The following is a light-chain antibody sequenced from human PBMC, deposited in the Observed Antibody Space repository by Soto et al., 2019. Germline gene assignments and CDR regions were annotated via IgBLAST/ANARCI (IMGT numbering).Light chain of an antibody. Sequence: QSVLTQPPSVSAAPGQKVTISCSGSSSNIGNNYVSWYQQLPGTAPKLLIYDNNQRPSGIPDRFSGSKSGASATPGITGLQTGDEADYYCGTWDTSLTVYVFGPGTKVTVL. V-gene: IGLV1-51*01. J-gene: IGLJ1*01. CDR3: GTWDTSLTVYV. CDR1: SSNIGNNY. CDR2: DNN.